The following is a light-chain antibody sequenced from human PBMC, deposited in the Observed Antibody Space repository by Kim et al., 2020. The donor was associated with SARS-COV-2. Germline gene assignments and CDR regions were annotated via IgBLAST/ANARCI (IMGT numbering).Light chain of an antibody. CDR3: QTWGSGIGV. J-gene: IGLJ2*01. V-gene: IGLV4-69*01. Sequence: ASVVITCILSTGQSNYASDWLQQQPGKGPRYLMRLYSDGRHTKGDGIPDRFSGATSGSEYSLTISSLQSEDEADYYCQTWGSGIGVFGGGTQLTVL. CDR1: TGQSNYA. CDR2: LYSDGRH.